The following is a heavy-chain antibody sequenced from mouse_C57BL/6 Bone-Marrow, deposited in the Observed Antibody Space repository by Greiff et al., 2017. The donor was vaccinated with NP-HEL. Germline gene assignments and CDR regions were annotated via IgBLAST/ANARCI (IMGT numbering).Heavy chain of an antibody. Sequence: VQLQQSGPELVKPGASVKISCKASGYTFTDYYINWVKQRPGQGLEWIGWIYHGSGNTKYNEKFKGKATLTVDTSSSTAYMQLSSLTSEDSAVYFCARSRFTTVVALYWYFDVWGTGTTVTVSS. CDR2: IYHGSGNT. V-gene: IGHV1-84*01. J-gene: IGHJ1*03. CDR1: GYTFTDYY. CDR3: ARSRFTTVVALYWYFDV. D-gene: IGHD1-1*01.